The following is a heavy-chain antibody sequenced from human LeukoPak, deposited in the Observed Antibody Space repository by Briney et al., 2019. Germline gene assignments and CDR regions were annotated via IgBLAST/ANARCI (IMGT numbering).Heavy chain of an antibody. CDR1: GGTFSSYA. CDR3: ARDGGERYYDSSGFYWGFYNY. J-gene: IGHJ4*02. D-gene: IGHD3-22*01. CDR2: IIPILGAA. Sequence: SVKVSCKASGGTFSSYAISWVRQAPGQGLEWMGRIIPILGAANYAQKFQGRVTITADKSTSTAYMELSSLRSEDTAVYYCARDGGERYYDSSGFYWGFYNYWGQGTLVTVSS. V-gene: IGHV1-69*04.